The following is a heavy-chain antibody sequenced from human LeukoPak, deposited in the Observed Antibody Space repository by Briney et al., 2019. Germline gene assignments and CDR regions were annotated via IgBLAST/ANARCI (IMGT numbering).Heavy chain of an antibody. CDR3: ARGFRGSCFDY. V-gene: IGHV4-59*01. D-gene: IGHD6-13*01. Sequence: SGTLSLTCTVSGGSLTTYHWSWIRQPPGKGLEWIGYIQYSGNTKYNPSLESRVTISVDTSKNQISLKVRSMTAADTAVYYCARGFRGSCFDYWGQGNLVTVSS. CDR2: IQYSGNT. J-gene: IGHJ4*02. CDR1: GGSLTTYH.